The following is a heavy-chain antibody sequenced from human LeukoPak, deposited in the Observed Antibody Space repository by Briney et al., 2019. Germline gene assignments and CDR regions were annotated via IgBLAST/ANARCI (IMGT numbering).Heavy chain of an antibody. Sequence: GGSLRLSCAASGFTFSSYGMHWVRQAPGKGLEWVAVISYDGSNKYYADSVKGRFTISRDNSKNTLHLQMNSLRAEDTAIYYCARDERLLSFLKWGQGTLVTVSS. CDR2: ISYDGSNK. D-gene: IGHD3-3*01. V-gene: IGHV3-30*03. CDR3: ARDERLLSFLK. J-gene: IGHJ4*02. CDR1: GFTFSSYG.